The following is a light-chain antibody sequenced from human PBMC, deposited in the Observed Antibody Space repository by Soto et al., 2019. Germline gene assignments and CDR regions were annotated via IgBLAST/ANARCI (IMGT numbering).Light chain of an antibody. CDR1: QSVSSSF. Sequence: EIVLSQSPGTLSLSPGESATLSCRSSQSVSSSFLAWYQQKAGQAPRLLIYGASRRATGIPDRFSGSGSGTDFTLTISRLEPEDFAVYYCQQCGSSPWTFGQGTKVDI. J-gene: IGKJ1*01. CDR3: QQCGSSPWT. V-gene: IGKV3-20*01. CDR2: GAS.